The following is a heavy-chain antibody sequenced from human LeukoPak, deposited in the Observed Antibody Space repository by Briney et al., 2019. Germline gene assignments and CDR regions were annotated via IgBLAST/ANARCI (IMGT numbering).Heavy chain of an antibody. CDR1: GFTFSSYS. D-gene: IGHD2-2*01. Sequence: GGSLRLSCAASGFTFSSYSMNWVRQAPGKGLEWVSSISSSSSYIYYADSVKGRFTISRDNAKNSLYLQMNSLGAEDTAVYYCARSVPPLSAFDIWGQGTMVTVSS. CDR2: ISSSSSYI. V-gene: IGHV3-21*01. CDR3: ARSVPPLSAFDI. J-gene: IGHJ3*02.